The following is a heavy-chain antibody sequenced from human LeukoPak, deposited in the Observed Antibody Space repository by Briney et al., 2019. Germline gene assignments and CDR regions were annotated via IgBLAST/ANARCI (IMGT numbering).Heavy chain of an antibody. Sequence: PGGSLRLSCAASGFTFSSYSMNWVRQAPGKGLEWVSSISSSSSYIYYADSVKGRFTISRDNSKNTLYLQMNSLRAEDTAVYYCARRRGSSWYHYFDYWGQGTLVTVPS. J-gene: IGHJ4*02. D-gene: IGHD6-13*01. CDR2: ISSSSSYI. CDR3: ARRRGSSWYHYFDY. CDR1: GFTFSSYS. V-gene: IGHV3-21*01.